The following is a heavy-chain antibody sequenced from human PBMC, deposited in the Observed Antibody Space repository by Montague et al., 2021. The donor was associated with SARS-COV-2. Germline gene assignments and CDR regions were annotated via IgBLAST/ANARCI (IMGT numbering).Heavy chain of an antibody. J-gene: IGHJ6*03. D-gene: IGHD2-2*01. V-gene: IGHV4-39*01. CDR3: ARHTVFCTSTSCFQGPPSYFYMDV. CDR2: IYYSGSS. CDR1: GDSISHSSFY. Sequence: SETLSLTCSVSGDSISHSSFYWGWIRQPPGKGLEWIGRIYYSGSSSYNPSLKSRVTISIDTSKNQFSLELSSVTAADTAVYYCARHTVFCTSTSCFQGPPSYFYMDVWGKGTTVTVSS.